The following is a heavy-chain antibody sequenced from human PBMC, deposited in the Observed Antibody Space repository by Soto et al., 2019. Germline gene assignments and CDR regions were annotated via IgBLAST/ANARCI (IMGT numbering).Heavy chain of an antibody. J-gene: IGHJ4*02. D-gene: IGHD4-17*01. V-gene: IGHV3-66*01. CDR3: ARNVPVTVLGY. CDR1: GVTVGNNY. CDR2: TYIGGDT. Sequence: EVRLVESGGGLVQPGGSLRLSCAASGVTVGNNYMSWVLQAPGKGLEWVSVTYIGGDTRYADSVKGRFTMSRDSTKNTGYLQMDSLRAADTAVYFGARNVPVTVLGYWGQGSLVTVSS.